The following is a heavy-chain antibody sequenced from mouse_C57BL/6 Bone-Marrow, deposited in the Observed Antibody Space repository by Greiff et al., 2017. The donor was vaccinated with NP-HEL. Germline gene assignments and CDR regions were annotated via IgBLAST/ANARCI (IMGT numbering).Heavy chain of an antibody. J-gene: IGHJ2*01. CDR1: GYTFTSYW. CDR3: ARSGYYGSSYAGKNYFDY. Sequence: VQLQQPGAELVMPGASVKLSCKASGYTFTSYWMHWVKQRPGQGLEWIGEIDPSDSYTNYNQQFKGKSTLTVDKSSSTAYMQLSSLTSEDSAVYYCARSGYYGSSYAGKNYFDYWGQGTTLTVSS. CDR2: IDPSDSYT. V-gene: IGHV1-69*01. D-gene: IGHD1-1*01.